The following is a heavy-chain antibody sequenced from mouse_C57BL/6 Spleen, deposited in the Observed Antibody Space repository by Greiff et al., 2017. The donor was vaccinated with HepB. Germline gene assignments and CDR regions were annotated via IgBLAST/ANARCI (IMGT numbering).Heavy chain of an antibody. CDR3: AREGYGSAAY. J-gene: IGHJ3*01. D-gene: IGHD1-1*01. V-gene: IGHV5-16*01. CDR2: INYDGSST. CDR1: GFTFSDYY. Sequence: EVKLVESEGGLVQPGSSMKLSCTASGFTFSDYYMAWVRQVPEKGLEWVANINYDGSSTYYLDSLKSRFIISRDNAKNILYLQMSSLKSEDTATYYCAREGYGSAAYWGQGTLVTVSA.